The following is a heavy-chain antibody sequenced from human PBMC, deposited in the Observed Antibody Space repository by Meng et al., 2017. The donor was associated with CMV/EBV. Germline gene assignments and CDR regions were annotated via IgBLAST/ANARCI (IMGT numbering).Heavy chain of an antibody. D-gene: IGHD4-17*01. Sequence: QVQLREAGPVLLEPSKTLPLTCTVSGGSISGYYWSWIRQPAGKGLEFIGRIYAPERMYRSGTTNYNPSLKNRVTLSVETSRNQFALELHSVTAADTAVYFCAGYTETTSDAFDVWGRGIMVTVSS. CDR3: AGYTETTSDAFDV. CDR1: GGSISGYY. J-gene: IGHJ3*01. CDR2: IYAPERMYRSGTT. V-gene: IGHV4-4*07.